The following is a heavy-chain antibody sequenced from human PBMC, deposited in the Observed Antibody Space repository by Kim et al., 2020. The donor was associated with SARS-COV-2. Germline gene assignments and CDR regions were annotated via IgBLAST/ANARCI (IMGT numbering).Heavy chain of an antibody. J-gene: IGHJ3*02. V-gene: IGHV5-51*01. Sequence: GESLKISCKGSGYSFTSYWIGWVRQMPGKGLEWMGIIYPGDSDTRYSPSFQGQVTISADKSISTAYLQWSSLKASDTAMYYCATLPSFYYDSSGLVTSFDNWGQGTMVTVSS. D-gene: IGHD3-22*01. CDR3: ATLPSFYYDSSGLVTSFDN. CDR2: IYPGDSDT. CDR1: GYSFTSYW.